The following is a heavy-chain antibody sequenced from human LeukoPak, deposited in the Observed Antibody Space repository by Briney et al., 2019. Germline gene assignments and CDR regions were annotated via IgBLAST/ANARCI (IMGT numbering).Heavy chain of an antibody. J-gene: IGHJ3*02. CDR1: GGSFSGYF. CDR3: ARHLRLLESPFPPRAFDI. Sequence: SETRSVTCAVYGGSFSGYFYNWIRQTPGQGLEWIGEINHSGDTNYNPSLKSRLTMSVDSSKNQLSLTLSSLTAADTAVYYCARHLRLLESPFPPRAFDIWGQGTTVTVSS. D-gene: IGHD3-3*01. CDR2: INHSGDT. V-gene: IGHV4-34*01.